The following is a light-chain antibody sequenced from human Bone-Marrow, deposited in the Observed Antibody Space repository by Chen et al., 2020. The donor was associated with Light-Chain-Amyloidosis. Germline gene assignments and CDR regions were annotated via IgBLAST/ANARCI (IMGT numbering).Light chain of an antibody. CDR3: QVWDRSSDRPV. Sequence: SYVLNQPSSMSVAPGQKATIACGGNNTASTSVHCYQQTPGQAPLLVVYDDSDRPSGIPERLSGSNSGNTATLTICRVEAGYEADYYCQVWDRSSDRPVFGGGTKLTVL. V-gene: IGLV3-21*02. CDR2: DDS. CDR1: NTASTS. J-gene: IGLJ3*02.